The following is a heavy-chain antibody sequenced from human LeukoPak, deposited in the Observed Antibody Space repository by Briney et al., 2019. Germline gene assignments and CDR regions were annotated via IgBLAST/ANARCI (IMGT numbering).Heavy chain of an antibody. CDR1: GFTFSSYA. CDR2: ISYDGSNK. V-gene: IGHV3-30*04. J-gene: IGHJ6*03. Sequence: GRSLRLSCAASGFTFSSYAMHWVRQAPGKGLEWVAVISYDGSNKYYADSVKGRFTISRDNSKNTLYLQMNSLRAEDTAVYYCARNWNYMGVWGKGTTVTVSS. CDR3: ARNWNYMGV. D-gene: IGHD1-1*01.